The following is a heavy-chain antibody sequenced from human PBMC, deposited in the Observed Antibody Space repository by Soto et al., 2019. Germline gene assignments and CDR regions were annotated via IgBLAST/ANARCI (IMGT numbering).Heavy chain of an antibody. CDR3: TREDEILTGFDY. V-gene: IGHV3-33*01. Sequence: PGGSLRLSCAASGFISSIYGMHWVRQAPGKGLEWVAAIWNDGSNKDYAHSVKGRFTISRDNSKNTVYLQMNSLRGEDTAMYYCTREDEILTGFDYWGQGTLVTVSS. CDR2: IWNDGSNK. D-gene: IGHD3-9*01. J-gene: IGHJ4*02. CDR1: GFISSIYG.